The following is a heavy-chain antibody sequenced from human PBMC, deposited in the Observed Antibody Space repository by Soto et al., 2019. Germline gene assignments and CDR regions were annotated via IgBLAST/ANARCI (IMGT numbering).Heavy chain of an antibody. D-gene: IGHD3-16*02. CDR2: LNPDTAST. CDR1: GYSFANYT. CDR3: ARSEVIPEGCDY. Sequence: ASVKVSCKASGYSFANYTIHWVRQAPGQGLEWMGWLNPDTASTKYSQKFQGRVTITRDTSASVAYMELSSLASEDTAVYYCARSEVIPEGCDYWGQGTLVTVSS. V-gene: IGHV1-3*01. J-gene: IGHJ4*02.